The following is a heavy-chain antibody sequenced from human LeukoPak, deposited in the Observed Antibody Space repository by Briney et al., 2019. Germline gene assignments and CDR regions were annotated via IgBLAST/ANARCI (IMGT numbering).Heavy chain of an antibody. CDR1: EFTFSSYW. Sequence: GGSLRLSCAASEFTFSSYWMSWVRQAPGKGLEWVANIKQDGSEKYYVDSVKGRFTISRDNAKNSLYLQMNSLRAEDTAVYYCARAGGVYYYDSSGYEDWGQGTLVTVSS. D-gene: IGHD3-22*01. J-gene: IGHJ4*02. CDR3: ARAGGVYYYDSSGYED. CDR2: IKQDGSEK. V-gene: IGHV3-7*01.